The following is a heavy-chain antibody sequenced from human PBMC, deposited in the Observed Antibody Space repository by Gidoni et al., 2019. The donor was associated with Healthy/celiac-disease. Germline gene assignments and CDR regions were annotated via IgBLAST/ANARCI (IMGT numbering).Heavy chain of an antibody. CDR1: GGTFSSYT. D-gene: IGHD3-16*01. V-gene: IGHV1-69*08. CDR2: LIPSFGIA. CDR3: ARELGNQRGGGY. Sequence: QVQLVQSGAEVTKPGSSVKVSCKASGGTFSSYTISWVRQAPGQGLEWMGRLIPSFGIANYAQKFQGRVTITADKSTSTAYMELSSLRSEDTAVYYCARELGNQRGGGYWGQGTLVTVSS. J-gene: IGHJ4*02.